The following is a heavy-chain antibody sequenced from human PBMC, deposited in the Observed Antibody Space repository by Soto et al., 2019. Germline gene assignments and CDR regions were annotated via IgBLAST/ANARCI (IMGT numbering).Heavy chain of an antibody. CDR1: GFNFDDYD. CDR2: ISWNSGSI. V-gene: IGHV3-9*01. J-gene: IGHJ4*02. D-gene: IGHD3-3*01. Sequence: EVQLVESGGGLVQPGRSLRLSCAASGFNFDDYDMHWVRQAPGKGLGWVSGISWNSGSIGYAGSVKGRFTISRDNAKKSLHLQMSSLRAEDTALYYCAKDIRRLGVVVVGFHYWGQGTLVTVSS. CDR3: AKDIRRLGVVVVGFHY.